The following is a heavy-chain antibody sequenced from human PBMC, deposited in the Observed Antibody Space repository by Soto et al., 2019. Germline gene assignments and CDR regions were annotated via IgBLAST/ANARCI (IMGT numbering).Heavy chain of an antibody. J-gene: IGHJ4*02. V-gene: IGHV1-69*02. CDR2: IIPILGIA. CDR3: ARTGAENYYDSSGPAYYFDY. CDR1: GGTFSSYT. Sequence: GASVKVSCKASGGTFSSYTISWVRQAPGQGLEWMGRIIPILGIANYAQKFQGRVTITADKSTSTAYMELSSLRSEDTAVYYCARTGAENYYDSSGPAYYFDYWGQGTLVTVSS. D-gene: IGHD3-22*01.